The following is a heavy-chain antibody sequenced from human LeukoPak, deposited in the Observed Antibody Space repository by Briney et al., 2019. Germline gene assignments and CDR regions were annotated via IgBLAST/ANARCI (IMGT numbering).Heavy chain of an antibody. D-gene: IGHD1-26*01. V-gene: IGHV4-39*01. CDR2: IYYSGST. CDR3: ARQYVGAAYYYYYYMDV. J-gene: IGHJ6*03. CDR1: GGSISSSSYY. Sequence: SSETLSLTCTVSGGSISSSSYYWGWIRQPPGKGLEWIGSIYYSGSTYYNPSLKSRVTISVDTSKNQFSLKLSSVTAADTAVYYCARQYVGAAYYYYYYMDVWGKGTTVTVSS.